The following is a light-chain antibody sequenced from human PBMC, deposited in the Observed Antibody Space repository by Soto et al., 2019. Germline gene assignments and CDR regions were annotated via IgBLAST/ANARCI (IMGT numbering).Light chain of an antibody. Sequence: EIVLTQSPGTLSLSPGERATLSCRASQSVTTNYLAWHQQKPGKSPRLLIYGASSRASGIPDRFSGSGSGTDFTLPISRLEPEDFAVYYCQQYGTSPLTFGGGTKVEIK. CDR2: GAS. V-gene: IGKV3-20*01. CDR3: QQYGTSPLT. CDR1: QSVTTNY. J-gene: IGKJ4*01.